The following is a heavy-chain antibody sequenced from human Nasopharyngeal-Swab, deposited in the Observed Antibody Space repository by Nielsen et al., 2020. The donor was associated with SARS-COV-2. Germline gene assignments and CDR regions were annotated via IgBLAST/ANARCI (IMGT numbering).Heavy chain of an antibody. Sequence: SVHVTRQASVYTLPSYGISWLRPPPAQGRDGMGWISAYNGNKNYAQKLQGRVNMTTDKPTSTAYMELRSLRSDDAAVYYCARLYRGGFGFDFWGQGTLVTVSS. J-gene: IGHJ4*02. D-gene: IGHD3-10*01. CDR1: VYTLPSYG. V-gene: IGHV1-18*01. CDR3: ARLYRGGFGFDF. CDR2: ISAYNGNK.